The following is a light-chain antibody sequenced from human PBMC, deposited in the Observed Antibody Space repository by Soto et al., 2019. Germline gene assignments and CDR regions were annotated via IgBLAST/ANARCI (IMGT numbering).Light chain of an antibody. V-gene: IGLV2-18*02. CDR2: GVN. CDR1: SSDVGIYNR. CDR3: SSSSSINTYV. Sequence: QSVLTQPPSVSGSAGQSVTISCKRTSSDVGIYNRVSWYQQPPGTAPKLIIYGVNNRPSGVPDRFSGSKSGNTASLTISGLQAEDEADYYCSSSSSINTYVFGTGTKVTVL. J-gene: IGLJ1*01.